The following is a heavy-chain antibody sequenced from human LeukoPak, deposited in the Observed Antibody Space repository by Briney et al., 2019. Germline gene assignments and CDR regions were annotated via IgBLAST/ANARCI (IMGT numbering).Heavy chain of an antibody. Sequence: PGGSLRLSCVASGFTFSSYSMNWVRQAPGKGLEWVSCISSTSRYICYADSVKGRFTISRDNAKNSVYLQMNSLRAEDTAVYYCTRAVAADDFSPGYWGQGTLLTVSS. D-gene: IGHD3/OR15-3a*01. CDR3: TRAVAADDFSPGY. V-gene: IGHV3-21*01. CDR2: ISSTSRYI. J-gene: IGHJ4*02. CDR1: GFTFSSYS.